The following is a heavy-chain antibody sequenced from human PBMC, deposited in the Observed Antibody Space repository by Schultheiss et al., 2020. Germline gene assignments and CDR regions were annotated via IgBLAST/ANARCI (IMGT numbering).Heavy chain of an antibody. D-gene: IGHD6-19*01. V-gene: IGHV4-34*09. J-gene: IGHJ4*02. CDR3: ARGSIAVAGHDY. CDR2: IYYSGST. CDR1: GGSFSGYY. Sequence: SETLSLTCAVYGGSFSGYYWSWIRQPPGKGLEWIGYIYYSGSTYYNPSLKSRVTISVDTSKNQFSLKLSSVTAADTAVYYCARGSIAVAGHDYWGQGTLVTVSS.